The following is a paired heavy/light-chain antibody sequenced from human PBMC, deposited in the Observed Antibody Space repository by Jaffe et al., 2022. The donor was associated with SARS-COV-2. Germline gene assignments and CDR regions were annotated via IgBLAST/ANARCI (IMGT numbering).Heavy chain of an antibody. CDR1: GFTFTSYA. CDR3: AKKLAPYGDTSGIDQ. CDR2: ISSSGGST. V-gene: IGHV3-23*01. D-gene: IGHD6-13*01. J-gene: IGHJ4*02. Sequence: EVQLLESGGGSVQPGGSQRLSCAASGFTFTSYAMTWVRQAPGKGLEWVSGISSSGGSTYYADSVKGRFTVSRDNSKNTLYLQMNSLRVEDTAVYYCAKKLAPYGDTSGIDQWGQGTLVTVSS.
Light chain of an antibody. Sequence: QTVVTQEPSFSVSPGGTVTLTCGLSSGSVSTSYYPSWYQQTPGQAPRTLIYSTNTRSSGVPDRFSGSIVGDKAALTITGAQADDESDYYCVLYMGSGIWVFGGGTKLTVL. CDR2: STN. V-gene: IGLV8-61*01. CDR3: VLYMGSGIWV. CDR1: SGSVSTSYY. J-gene: IGLJ3*02.